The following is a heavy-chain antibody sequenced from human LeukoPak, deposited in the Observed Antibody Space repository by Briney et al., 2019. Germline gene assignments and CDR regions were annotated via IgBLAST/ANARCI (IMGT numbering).Heavy chain of an antibody. CDR2: ISSSGSTI. Sequence: GGSLRLSCAASGFTFSSYEMNWVRQAPGKGLEWVSYISSSGSTIYYADSVKGRFTISRDNAKNSLYLQMNSLRAEDTAVYYCARDLHTAMVHWGQRTLVTVSS. V-gene: IGHV3-48*03. CDR3: ARDLHTAMVH. J-gene: IGHJ4*02. CDR1: GFTFSSYE. D-gene: IGHD5-18*01.